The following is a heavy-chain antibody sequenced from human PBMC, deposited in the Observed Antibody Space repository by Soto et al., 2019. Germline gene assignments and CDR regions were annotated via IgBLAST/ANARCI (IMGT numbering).Heavy chain of an antibody. J-gene: IGHJ6*02. D-gene: IGHD4-4*01. V-gene: IGHV4-59*01. Sequence: PSETLSLTCTVSGGSISSYYWSWIRQPPGKGLEWIGYIYYSGSTNYNPSLKSRVTISVDTSKNQFSLKLSSVTAADTAVYYCARFDYNPYYYYYGMDVWGQGTTVTVSS. CDR2: IYYSGST. CDR1: GGSISSYY. CDR3: ARFDYNPYYYYYGMDV.